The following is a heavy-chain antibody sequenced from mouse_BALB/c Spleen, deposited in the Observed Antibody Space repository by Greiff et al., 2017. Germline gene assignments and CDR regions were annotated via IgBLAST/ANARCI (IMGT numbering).Heavy chain of an antibody. V-gene: IGHV5-4*02. CDR1: GFTFSDYY. J-gene: IGHJ3*01. CDR2: LSDGGSYT. Sequence: DVKLVESGGGLVKPGGSLKLSCAASGFTFSDYYMYLVRQTPEKRLEWVATLSDGGSYTYYPDSVKGRFTISRDNAKNNLYLQMSSLKSEYTAMYYCAREDYGAYWGQGTLVTVSA. CDR3: AREDYGAY. D-gene: IGHD1-1*02.